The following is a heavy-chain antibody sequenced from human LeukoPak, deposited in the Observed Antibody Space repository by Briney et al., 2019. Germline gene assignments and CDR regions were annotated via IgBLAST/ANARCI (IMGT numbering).Heavy chain of an antibody. Sequence: PSETLSLTCAVFRGSFSGYYCIWIRQPPGKGLEWIGEINHSGSTNYNPSLRSRVTISVDTSTNQFSLELSSVTAADTAVYYCARGAVAGYNWFDPWGQGTLVTVSS. CDR2: INHSGST. D-gene: IGHD6-19*01. J-gene: IGHJ5*02. CDR3: ARGAVAGYNWFDP. CDR1: RGSFSGYY. V-gene: IGHV4-34*01.